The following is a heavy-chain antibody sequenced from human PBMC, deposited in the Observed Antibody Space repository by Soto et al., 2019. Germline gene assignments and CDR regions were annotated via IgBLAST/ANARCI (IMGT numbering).Heavy chain of an antibody. V-gene: IGHV3-30-3*01. CDR3: ARERADYYHSSGYLKSIEY. Sequence: QVQLVESGGGVVQPGRSLRLSCAASGFTFSSYAMHWVRQAPGKGLEWVAVISYDGSNKYYADSMRGRFTISRDNSKNTLFLQMNSLRAEDTAVYYCARERADYYHSSGYLKSIEYWGQGTLVTVSS. J-gene: IGHJ4*02. CDR2: ISYDGSNK. CDR1: GFTFSSYA. D-gene: IGHD3-22*01.